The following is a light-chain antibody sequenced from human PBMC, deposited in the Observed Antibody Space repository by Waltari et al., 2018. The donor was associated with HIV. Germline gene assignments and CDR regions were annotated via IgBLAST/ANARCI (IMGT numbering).Light chain of an antibody. CDR1: KIGLRD. V-gene: IGLV3-21*02. J-gene: IGLJ3*02. CDR3: QVWGATDDCV. CDR2: VDC. Sequence: SYVLTQPPSVSVAPNQTATVACIGEKIGLRDVHWYRQRSGQAPEVVMHVDCDLAPWVPGRLIGYNSGDMAALTVASAEAGDEAVYYCQVWGATDDCVFGGGTKLTVL.